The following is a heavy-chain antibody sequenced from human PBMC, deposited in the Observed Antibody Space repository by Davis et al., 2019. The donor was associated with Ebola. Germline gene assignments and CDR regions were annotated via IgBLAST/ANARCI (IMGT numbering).Heavy chain of an antibody. Sequence: PGGSLRLSCAASGFAFSSYGMHWVRQARGTGLEWVANINQDGGEKYYVDSMKGRFTISRDNAKNSLYLQMNSLRAEDTAVYYCAREGELWITFPDYWGQGTLVTVSS. V-gene: IGHV3-7*03. CDR1: GFAFSSYG. CDR3: AREGELWITFPDY. D-gene: IGHD3-16*01. J-gene: IGHJ4*02. CDR2: INQDGGEK.